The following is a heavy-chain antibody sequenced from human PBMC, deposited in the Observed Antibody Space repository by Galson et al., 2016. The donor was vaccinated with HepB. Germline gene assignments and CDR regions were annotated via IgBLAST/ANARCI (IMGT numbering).Heavy chain of an antibody. Sequence: SLRLSCAVFGFNLNSYSMNWVRQAPGKGLEWISYITSSSSLILYADSVKGRFTISRDNAKNSLHLQLSSLRDEDTAVYYCVTSFSTQVYSWGQGTLVTVSS. CDR2: ITSSSSLI. J-gene: IGHJ4*02. D-gene: IGHD2/OR15-2a*01. CDR1: GFNLNSYS. V-gene: IGHV3-48*02. CDR3: VTSFSTQVYS.